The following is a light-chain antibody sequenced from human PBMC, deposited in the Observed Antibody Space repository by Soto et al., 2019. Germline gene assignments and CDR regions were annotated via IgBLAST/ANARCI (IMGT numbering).Light chain of an antibody. J-gene: IGKJ1*01. Sequence: AIRMTQSPSSFSASTGDRVTITCRASQGISSYLACYQQKPGKAPKLLIYAASTLQSGVPSRFSGSGSGTDFTLTISCLQSEDFATYYCQQYYSYPPTFGQGTKVDIK. CDR3: QQYYSYPPT. CDR2: AAS. CDR1: QGISSY. V-gene: IGKV1-8*01.